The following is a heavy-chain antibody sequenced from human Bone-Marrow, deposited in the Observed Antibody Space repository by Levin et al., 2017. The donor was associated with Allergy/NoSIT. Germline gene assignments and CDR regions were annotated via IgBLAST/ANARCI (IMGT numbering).Heavy chain of an antibody. J-gene: IGHJ4*02. Sequence: SGPTLVKPTQTLTLTCTFSGFSLSTGGVGVGWVRQPPGKALEWLALIYWDDDKRYSPSLKSRLTITKDTSKNQVVLTMTNMDPVDTATYYCAHRGPIAVAGPPVMVDYWGQGTLVTVSS. V-gene: IGHV2-5*02. CDR3: AHRGPIAVAGPPVMVDY. CDR2: IYWDDDK. D-gene: IGHD6-19*01. CDR1: GFSLSTGGVG.